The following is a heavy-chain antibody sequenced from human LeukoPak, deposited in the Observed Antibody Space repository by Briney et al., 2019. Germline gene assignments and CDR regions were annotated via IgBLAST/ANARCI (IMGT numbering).Heavy chain of an antibody. J-gene: IGHJ4*02. CDR2: INHSGST. CDR3: AVPKYYYDSSGYYYAYFDY. Sequence: SETLSLTCAVYGGSFSGCYWSWIRQPPGKGLEWIGEINHSGSTNYNPSLKSRVTISVDTSKNQFSLKLSSVTAADTAVYYCAVPKYYYDSSGYYYAYFDYWGQGTLVTVSS. V-gene: IGHV4-34*01. D-gene: IGHD3-22*01. CDR1: GGSFSGCY.